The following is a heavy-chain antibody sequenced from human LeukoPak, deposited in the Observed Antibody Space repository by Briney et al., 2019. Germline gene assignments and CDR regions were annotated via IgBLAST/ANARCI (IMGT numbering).Heavy chain of an antibody. J-gene: IGHJ4*02. CDR2: IIPILGIA. D-gene: IGHD3-22*01. CDR1: GGTFSSYA. CDR3: ARDRGYDSSIIDY. V-gene: IGHV1-69*04. Sequence: GASVKVSCKASGGTFSSYAISWVRPAPGQGLEWMGRIIPILGIANYAQKFQGRVTITADKSTSTAYMELSSLRSEDTAVYYCARDRGYDSSIIDYWGQGTLVTVSS.